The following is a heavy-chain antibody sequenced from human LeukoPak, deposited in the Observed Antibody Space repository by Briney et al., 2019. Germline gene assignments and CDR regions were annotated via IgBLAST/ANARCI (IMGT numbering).Heavy chain of an antibody. D-gene: IGHD2-2*01. V-gene: IGHV4-61*01. CDR1: GGSVSSGSYY. J-gene: IGHJ4*02. CDR3: ARDKGYCSSTSCYGLDY. Sequence: PSETLSLTCTVSGGSVSSGSYYWSWIRQPPGKGLEWIGYIHYSGSTNYNPSLESRVTISVDTFKNQFSLKLNSVTAADTAVYYCARDKGYCSSTSCYGLDYWGQGTLVTVSS. CDR2: IHYSGST.